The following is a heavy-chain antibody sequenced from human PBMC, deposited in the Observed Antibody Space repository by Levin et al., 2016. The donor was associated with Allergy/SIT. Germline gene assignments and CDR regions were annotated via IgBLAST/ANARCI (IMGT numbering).Heavy chain of an antibody. J-gene: IGHJ6*02. D-gene: IGHD4-17*01. CDR3: ARDPVTTPLNYYYGMDV. CDR1: GVSFSSYW. CDR2: IKEDGSEK. Sequence: GESLKISCAVSGVSFSSYWMSWVRQAPGKGLEWVANIKEDGSEKNYVDSVKGRFTISRDNAKNSLYLQMNSLRAEDTAVYYCARDPVTTPLNYYYGMDVWGQGTMVTVSS. V-gene: IGHV3-7*03.